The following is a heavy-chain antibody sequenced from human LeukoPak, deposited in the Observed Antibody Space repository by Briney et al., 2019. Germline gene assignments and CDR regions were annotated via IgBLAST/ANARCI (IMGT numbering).Heavy chain of an antibody. J-gene: IGHJ4*02. V-gene: IGHV3-20*04. D-gene: IGHD3-22*01. Sequence: TGGSLRLSCAASGFTFSSYAMSWVRQAPGKGLEWVSGINWNGGSTGYADSVKGRFTISRDNAKNSLYLQMNSLRAEDTALYYCARAGWGSGYSKWGQGTLVTVSS. CDR2: INWNGGST. CDR1: GFTFSSYA. CDR3: ARAGWGSGYSK.